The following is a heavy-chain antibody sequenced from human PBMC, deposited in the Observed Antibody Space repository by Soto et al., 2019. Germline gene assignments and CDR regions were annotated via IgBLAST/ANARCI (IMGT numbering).Heavy chain of an antibody. J-gene: IGHJ4*02. V-gene: IGHV4-59*01. Sequence: SETLSLTCTVSGGSISSYYWSWIRQPPGKGLEWIGYIYYSGSTNYNPSLKSRVTISVDTSKNQFSLKLSSVTAADTAVYYCARDGGGSSGSYYHYFDYWGQGTLVTVS. CDR1: GGSISSYY. D-gene: IGHD1-26*01. CDR2: IYYSGST. CDR3: ARDGGGSSGSYYHYFDY.